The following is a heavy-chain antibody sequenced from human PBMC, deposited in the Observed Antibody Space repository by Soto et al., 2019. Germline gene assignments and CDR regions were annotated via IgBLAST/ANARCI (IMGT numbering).Heavy chain of an antibody. J-gene: IGHJ4*02. CDR3: ARAPKVSGSSQTRPDF. D-gene: IGHD6-6*01. Sequence: PSETMSLTCSIDSGYFSGYYWSWIRKHTGKGLEWIGEISQSGNTNYSPSLKSRVSISIDTSKKQFSLNLASVSAADTAVYYCARAPKVSGSSQTRPDFWGRGTLVTVSS. V-gene: IGHV4-34*01. CDR2: ISQSGNT. CDR1: SGYFSGYY.